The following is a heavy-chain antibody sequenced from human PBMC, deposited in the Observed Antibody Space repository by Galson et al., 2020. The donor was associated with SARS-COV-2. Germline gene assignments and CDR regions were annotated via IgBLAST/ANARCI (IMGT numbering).Heavy chain of an antibody. CDR1: GYSVSNTNY. V-gene: IGHV4-38-2*01. D-gene: IGHD2-21*01. CDR3: ARQGVNMIVLVSVPGWFFDL. J-gene: IGHJ2*01. Sequence: SQTLSLTCAVSGYSVSNTNYWGWVRLSPGKGLEWLGYIYPNGKTYYNPSLESRVTISVDTSRNQFSLTLASVTAADHAFYYCARQGVNMIVLVSVPGWFFDLWGRGTLVTVSS. CDR2: IYPNGKT.